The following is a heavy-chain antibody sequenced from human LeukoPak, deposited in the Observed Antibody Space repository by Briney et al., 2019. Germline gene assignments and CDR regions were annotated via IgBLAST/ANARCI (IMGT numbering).Heavy chain of an antibody. Sequence: SETLSLTCAVYGGSFSNYFWNWIRQPPGKGLEWIAEIHHTGHINYNPSLKSRVTISVDTSKNQFSLKLSSVTAADTAVYYCARGLAGRYDILSVYYYYYYYMDVWGKGTTVTVSS. CDR1: GGSFSNYF. CDR2: IHHTGHI. CDR3: ARGLAGRYDILSVYYYYYYYMDV. J-gene: IGHJ6*03. V-gene: IGHV4-34*01. D-gene: IGHD3-9*01.